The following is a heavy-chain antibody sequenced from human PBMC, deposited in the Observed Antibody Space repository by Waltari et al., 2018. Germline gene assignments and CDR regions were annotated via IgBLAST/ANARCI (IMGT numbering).Heavy chain of an antibody. CDR1: GFTFNVYG. Sequence: EVQLVESGGGMVRPRGSLRLSCAASGFTFNVYGMSWVRQVPGKWLERGSGINGRGARTPYADAWMGRFTVARDNAMNSLYLEMSSLRAEDTALYYCVREVFGSGWRESYFFDYWGQGTLVTVSS. V-gene: IGHV3-20*04. D-gene: IGHD6-19*01. CDR2: INGRGART. CDR3: VREVFGSGWRESYFFDY. J-gene: IGHJ4*02.